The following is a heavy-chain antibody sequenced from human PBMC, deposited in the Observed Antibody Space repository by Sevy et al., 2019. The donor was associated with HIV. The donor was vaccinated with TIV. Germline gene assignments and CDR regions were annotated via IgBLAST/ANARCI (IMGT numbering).Heavy chain of an antibody. V-gene: IGHV3-7*01. D-gene: IGHD3-16*01. J-gene: IGHJ4*02. CDR2: IKSDGSDK. Sequence: GGSLRLSCAASGFTFSAYWMNWVRQAPGKGVEWVANIKSDGSDKHYVDSVEGRFTISRDNAKNSLYLQMNSLRVEDTAVYYCAQGTVGGFDSWGQGTLVTVSS. CDR3: AQGTVGGFDS. CDR1: GFTFSAYW.